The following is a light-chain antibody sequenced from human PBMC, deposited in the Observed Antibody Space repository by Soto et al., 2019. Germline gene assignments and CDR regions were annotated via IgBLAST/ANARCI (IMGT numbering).Light chain of an antibody. V-gene: IGKV1-5*01. CDR2: DVS. J-gene: IGKJ4*01. Sequence: DIQMTQSPSTPSASVGDRVTITCRASQSISSWLAWYQQKPGKAPNLLIYDVSSLESGVSSRFSGSGSGTEFTLTISSLQPDDFATYYCQQYDSYSLLGGGTKVDIK. CDR3: QQYDSYSL. CDR1: QSISSW.